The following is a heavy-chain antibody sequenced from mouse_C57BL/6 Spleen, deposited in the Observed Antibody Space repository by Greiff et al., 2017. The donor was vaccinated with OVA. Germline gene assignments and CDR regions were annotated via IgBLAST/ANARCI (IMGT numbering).Heavy chain of an antibody. CDR3: VRLDYDRAMDY. V-gene: IGHV10-1*01. Sequence: EVKLMESGGGLVQPKGSLKLSCAASGFSFNTYAMNWVRQAPGKGLEWVARIRSKSNNYATYYADSVKDRFTISRDDSESMLYLQMNNLKTEDTAMYYCVRLDYDRAMDYWGQGTSVTVSS. D-gene: IGHD2-4*01. CDR2: IRSKSNNYAT. CDR1: GFSFNTYA. J-gene: IGHJ4*01.